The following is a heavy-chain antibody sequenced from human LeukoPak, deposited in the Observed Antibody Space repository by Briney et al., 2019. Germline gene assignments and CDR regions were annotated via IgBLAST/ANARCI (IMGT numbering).Heavy chain of an antibody. V-gene: IGHV4-4*07. CDR2: IYTSGST. CDR1: GGSISSYY. D-gene: IGHD3-22*01. CDR3: ARGDDSSGYGAFDI. Sequence: SETLSLTCTVSGGSISSYYWSWIRQPAGKGLEWIGRIYTSGSTNYNPSLKSRVTISVDTSKNQFSLKLSSVTAADTAVYYCARGDDSSGYGAFDIWGQGTMVTVSS. J-gene: IGHJ3*02.